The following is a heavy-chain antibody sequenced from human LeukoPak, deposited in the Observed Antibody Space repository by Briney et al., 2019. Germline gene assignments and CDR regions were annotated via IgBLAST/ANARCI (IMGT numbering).Heavy chain of an antibody. CDR1: GGSISSSSYY. CDR2: IYYSGST. Sequence: SETLSLTCTVSGGSISSSSYYWGWIRQPPGKGLEWIGSIYYSGSTYYNPSLRSRVTISVDTSKNQFSLKLSSVTAADTAVYYCARAAVTTNYYGMDVWGQGTTVTVSS. J-gene: IGHJ6*02. V-gene: IGHV4-39*01. D-gene: IGHD4-17*01. CDR3: ARAAVTTNYYGMDV.